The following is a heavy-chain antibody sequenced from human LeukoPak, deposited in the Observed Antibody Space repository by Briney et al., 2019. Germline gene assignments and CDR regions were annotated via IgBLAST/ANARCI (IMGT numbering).Heavy chain of an antibody. CDR3: ASRGVTTFSSDFDY. CDR1: GYTFTGYY. D-gene: IGHD4-17*01. V-gene: IGHV1-2*02. J-gene: IGHJ4*02. CDR2: INPNSGGT. Sequence: ASVKVSCKASGYTFTGYYMHWVRQAPGQGLEWMGWINPNSGGTNYAQKFQGRVTMTRDTSISTAYMKLSRLRSDDTAVYYCASRGVTTFSSDFDYWGQGTLVTVSS.